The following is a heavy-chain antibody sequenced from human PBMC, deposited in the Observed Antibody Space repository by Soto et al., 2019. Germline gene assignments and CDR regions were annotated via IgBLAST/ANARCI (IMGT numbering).Heavy chain of an antibody. Sequence: TSETLSLTCAVYGGSFSGYYWSWIRQPPGKGLEWIGEINHSGSTNYNPPLKSRVTISVDTSKNQFSLKLSSVTAADTAVYYCARGRVAARPRWFDPWGQGTLVTVSS. V-gene: IGHV4-34*01. J-gene: IGHJ5*02. CDR1: GGSFSGYY. CDR3: ARGRVAARPRWFDP. CDR2: INHSGST. D-gene: IGHD6-6*01.